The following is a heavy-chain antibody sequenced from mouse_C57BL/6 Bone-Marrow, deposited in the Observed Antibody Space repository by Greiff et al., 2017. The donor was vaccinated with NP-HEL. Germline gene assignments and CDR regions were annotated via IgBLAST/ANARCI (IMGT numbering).Heavy chain of an antibody. CDR1: GYTFTDYE. CDR2: IDPETGGT. J-gene: IGHJ2*01. V-gene: IGHV1-15*01. D-gene: IGHD1-1*01. CDR3: TCSSLYYFDY. Sequence: SFTLSCQASGYTFTDYEMHWVKQTPVHGLEWIGAIDPETGGTAYNQKFKGKAILTADKSSSTAYMELRSLTSEDSAVYYCTCSSLYYFDYWGQGTTLTVSS.